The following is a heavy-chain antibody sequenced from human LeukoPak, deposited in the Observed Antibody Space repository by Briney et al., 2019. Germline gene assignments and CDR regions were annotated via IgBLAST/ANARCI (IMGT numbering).Heavy chain of an antibody. D-gene: IGHD5-12*01. J-gene: IGHJ4*02. CDR3: ARDIVATNFDY. CDR1: GFTVSSNY. V-gene: IGHV3-66*01. CDR2: IYSGVST. Sequence: AGGSLRLSCAASGFTVSSNYISWVRQAPGKGLEWVAVIYSGVSTYYADSVKGRFTISRDNSKNTLYLQMNSLRAEDTAVYYCARDIVATNFDYWGQGTLVTVSS.